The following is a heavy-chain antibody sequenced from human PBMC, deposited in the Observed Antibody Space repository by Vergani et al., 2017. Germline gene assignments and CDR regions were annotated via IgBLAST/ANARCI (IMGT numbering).Heavy chain of an antibody. CDR2: ISSRGSSI. CDR3: ARETLCSGADYYYMDG. D-gene: IGHD2-15*01. CDR1: GFIFSDYY. J-gene: IGHJ6*03. Sequence: QVQVVESGGGLVKPGGSLRLSCAASGFIFSDYYMSWIRQAPGKGLEWVSYISSRGSSIYYADSVKGRFTISRDNAKNSLYLQMNSLRAEDTAVYYCARETLCSGADYYYMDGWGKGTTVTVS. V-gene: IGHV3-11*01.